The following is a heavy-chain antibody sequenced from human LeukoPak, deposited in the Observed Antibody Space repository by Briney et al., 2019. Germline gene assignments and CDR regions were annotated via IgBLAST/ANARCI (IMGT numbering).Heavy chain of an antibody. D-gene: IGHD3-22*01. CDR3: ARDYDSSGYYLDY. CDR1: GYTFTGYY. Sequence: RASVKVSCKATGYTFTGYYMHWVRQAPGQGLEWMGWINPNSGGTNYAQKFQGRVTMTRDTSISTAYMGLRSLRSDDTAVYYCARDYDSSGYYLDYWGQGTLVTVSS. J-gene: IGHJ4*02. CDR2: INPNSGGT. V-gene: IGHV1-2*02.